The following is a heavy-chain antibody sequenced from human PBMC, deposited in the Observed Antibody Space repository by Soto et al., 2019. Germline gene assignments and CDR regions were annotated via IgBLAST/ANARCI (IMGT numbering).Heavy chain of an antibody. J-gene: IGHJ3*02. V-gene: IGHV3-66*01. D-gene: IGHD3-9*01. CDR1: GFTVSSNY. Sequence: EVQLVESGGGLVQPGGSLRLSCAASGFTVSSNYMSWVRQAPGKGLEWVSVIYSGGSTYYADSVKGRFTISRDNSKNTLYLQMNSLRAEDTAVYYCARGNFDWLNAFDIWGQGTMVTVSS. CDR2: IYSGGST. CDR3: ARGNFDWLNAFDI.